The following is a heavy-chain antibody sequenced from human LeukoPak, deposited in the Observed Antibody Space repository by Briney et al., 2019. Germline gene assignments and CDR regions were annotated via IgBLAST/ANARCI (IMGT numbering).Heavy chain of an antibody. CDR1: GGSISSGSYY. Sequence: PSQTLSLTCTVSGGSISSGSYYWSWIRQPAGKGLEWIGRIYTSGSTNYNPSLKSRVTISVDTSKNQFSLKLSSVTAADTAVYYCATRPPRRLTDSSWYPLPFDYWGQGTLVTASS. CDR2: IYTSGST. CDR3: ATRPPRRLTDSSWYPLPFDY. D-gene: IGHD6-13*01. V-gene: IGHV4-61*02. J-gene: IGHJ4*02.